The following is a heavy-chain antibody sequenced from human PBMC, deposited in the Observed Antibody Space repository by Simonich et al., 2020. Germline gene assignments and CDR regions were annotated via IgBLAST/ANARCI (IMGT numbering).Heavy chain of an antibody. V-gene: IGHV4-39*01. D-gene: IGHD6-13*01. J-gene: IGHJ3*02. CDR3: ARHAGFAFDI. Sequence: QLQLQESGPGLVKPSETLSLTCTVSGGSISSSSYYWGWIRQPPGKGLAWIWSINYNGSTYYNPSLKSRVTRSVDTAKNQFSLKLSSVTAADTAVYYCARHAGFAFDIWGQGTMVTVSS. CDR2: INYNGST. CDR1: GGSISSSSYY.